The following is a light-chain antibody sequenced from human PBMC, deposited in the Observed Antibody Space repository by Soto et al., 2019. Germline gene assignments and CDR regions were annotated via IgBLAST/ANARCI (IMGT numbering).Light chain of an antibody. J-gene: IGKJ1*01. Sequence: DIQMTQSPSTLSASVGDRVTITCQASQSISVWLAWYQQKAGKAPNLLIYKASRLESGVPSRFSGSGSETEFTLTISGLQPGDSATHYCQQYNSYSPTFGQGTKVDIK. CDR3: QQYNSYSPT. CDR1: QSISVW. CDR2: KAS. V-gene: IGKV1-5*03.